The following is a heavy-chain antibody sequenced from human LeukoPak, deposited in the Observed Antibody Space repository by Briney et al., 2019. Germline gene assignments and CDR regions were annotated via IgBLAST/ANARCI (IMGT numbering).Heavy chain of an antibody. CDR3: ARGIYSGYDYGY. CDR1: GGSISSYY. Sequence: SETLSLTCTVSGGSISSYYWSWIRQPPGKGLEWIGYIYYSGSTNYNPSLKGRVTISVDTSKNQFSLKLSSVTAADTAVYYCARGIYSGYDYGYWGQGTLVTVSS. V-gene: IGHV4-59*01. CDR2: IYYSGST. J-gene: IGHJ4*02. D-gene: IGHD5-12*01.